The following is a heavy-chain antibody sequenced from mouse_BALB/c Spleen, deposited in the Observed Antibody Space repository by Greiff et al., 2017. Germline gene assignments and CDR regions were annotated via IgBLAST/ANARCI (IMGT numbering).Heavy chain of an antibody. D-gene: IGHD2-4*01. V-gene: IGHV2-9-2*01. CDR1: GFSLTSYD. CDR2: IWTGGGT. Sequence: VQLVESGPGLVAPSQSLSITCTVSGFSLTSYDISWIRQPPGKGLEWLGVIWTGGGTNYNSAFMSRLSISKDNSKSHVFLKMNSLQTDDTAIYYCVRDRRLHAYAMDYWGQGTSVTVSA. CDR3: VRDRRLHAYAMDY. J-gene: IGHJ4*01.